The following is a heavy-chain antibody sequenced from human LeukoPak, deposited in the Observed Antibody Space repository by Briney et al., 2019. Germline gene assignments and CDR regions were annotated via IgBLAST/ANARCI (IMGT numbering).Heavy chain of an antibody. Sequence: PSETLSLTCAVYGGSFSGYYWSWIRQPPGKGLGWIGEINHSGSTNYNPSPKSRVTISVDTSKNQFSLKLSSVTAADTAVYYCAGHGDYDPIDYWGQGTLVTVSS. J-gene: IGHJ4*02. D-gene: IGHD4-17*01. CDR3: AGHGDYDPIDY. CDR2: INHSGST. V-gene: IGHV4-34*01. CDR1: GGSFSGYY.